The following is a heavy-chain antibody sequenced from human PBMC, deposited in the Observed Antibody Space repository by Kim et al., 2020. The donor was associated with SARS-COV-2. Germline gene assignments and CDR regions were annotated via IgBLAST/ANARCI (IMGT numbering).Heavy chain of an antibody. J-gene: IGHJ4*02. CDR3: LKGGWGWIWDH. Sequence: GGSLRLSCTTSGFTFTGYAMSWVRQAPGKGLEWVSSIDGSDGTTYYVDSVKGRFSISRDHSKNTLYLQMSTLRADDTAGYYCLKGGWGWIWDHWGQGTLVTVSS. CDR1: GFTFTGYA. CDR2: IDGSDGTT. V-gene: IGHV3-23*01. D-gene: IGHD2-21*01.